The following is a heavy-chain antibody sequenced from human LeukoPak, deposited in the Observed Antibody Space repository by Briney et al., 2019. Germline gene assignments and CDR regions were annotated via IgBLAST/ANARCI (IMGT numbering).Heavy chain of an antibody. D-gene: IGHD3-3*01. V-gene: IGHV3-30*03. Sequence: GGSLRLSCAASGFTFSHYGMLWVRQAPGKGLEWVAVISYDGDNKYYGDSVKGRFTISRDNSKNTLYLQMSSLRAEDTAIYYCARTYYDFWTGYYDYWGQGTLVTVSS. CDR1: GFTFSHYG. J-gene: IGHJ4*02. CDR2: ISYDGDNK. CDR3: ARTYYDFWTGYYDY.